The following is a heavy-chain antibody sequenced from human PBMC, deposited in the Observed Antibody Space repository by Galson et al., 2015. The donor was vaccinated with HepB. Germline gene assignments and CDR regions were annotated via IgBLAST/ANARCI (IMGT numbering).Heavy chain of an antibody. V-gene: IGHV3-30*04. J-gene: IGHJ4*02. CDR1: GFTFSSYA. Sequence: SLRLSCAASGFTFSSYAMHWVRQAPGKGLEWVAVISYDGSNKYYADSVKGRFTISRDNSKNTLYLQMNSLRAEDTAVYYCARDRSNYYDSSGYHDYWGQGTLVTVSS. CDR2: ISYDGSNK. D-gene: IGHD3-22*01. CDR3: ARDRSNYYDSSGYHDY.